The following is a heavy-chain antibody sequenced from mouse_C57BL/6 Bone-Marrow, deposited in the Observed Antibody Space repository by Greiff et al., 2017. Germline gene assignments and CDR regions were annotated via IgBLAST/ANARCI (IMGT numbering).Heavy chain of an antibody. D-gene: IGHD1-1*01. CDR2: INPGSGGT. Sequence: QVQLKESGAELVRPGTSVKVSCKASGYAFTNYLIEWVKQRPGQGLEWIGVINPGSGGTNYNEKFKGKATLTADKSSSTAYMQLSSLTSEDSAVYFCARSHYYYGSSYEFAYWGQGTLVTVSA. J-gene: IGHJ3*01. V-gene: IGHV1-54*01. CDR3: ARSHYYYGSSYEFAY. CDR1: GYAFTNYL.